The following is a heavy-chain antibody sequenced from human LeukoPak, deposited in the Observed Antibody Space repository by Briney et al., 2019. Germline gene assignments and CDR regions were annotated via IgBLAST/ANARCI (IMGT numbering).Heavy chain of an antibody. CDR3: ARGLGEIEGSGWYLDYYYYYGMDV. CDR2: ISAYNGNT. Sequence: AASVTVSCKASGYTFTSYGISWVRQAPGQGLEWMGWISAYNGNTNYAQKLQGRVTMTTDTSTSTAYMELRSLRSDDTAVYYCARGLGEIEGSGWYLDYYYYYGMDVWGQGTTVTVSS. J-gene: IGHJ6*02. CDR1: GYTFTSYG. V-gene: IGHV1-18*01. D-gene: IGHD6-19*01.